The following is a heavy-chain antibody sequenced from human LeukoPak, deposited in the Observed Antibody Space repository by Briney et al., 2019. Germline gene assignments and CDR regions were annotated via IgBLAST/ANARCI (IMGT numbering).Heavy chain of an antibody. V-gene: IGHV1-2*02. CDR2: INPNSGGT. D-gene: IGHD3-22*01. CDR1: GYTFTGDY. CDR3: ARHPPPTYYYDSSGYYYFDY. J-gene: IGHJ4*02. Sequence: ASVRVSCKASGYTFTGDYMHWVRQAPGQGLEWMGWINPNSGGTNYAQKFQGRVTMTRDTSISTAYMELSRLRSDDTAVYYCARHPPPTYYYDSSGYYYFDYWGQGTLVTVSS.